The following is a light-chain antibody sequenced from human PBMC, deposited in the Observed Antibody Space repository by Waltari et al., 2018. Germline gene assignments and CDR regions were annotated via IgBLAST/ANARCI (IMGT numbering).Light chain of an antibody. V-gene: IGLV2-14*01. Sequence: QSALTTPASVSGSPGQSITISCTGTRSDLAGYNHVPWYQQHPGKAPKLMIYDVSKRPSGVSNRFSGSKSGNTASLTISGLQAEDEADYYCSSYTSSSTSYVFGTGTKVTVL. J-gene: IGLJ1*01. CDR2: DVS. CDR1: RSDLAGYNH. CDR3: SSYTSSSTSYV.